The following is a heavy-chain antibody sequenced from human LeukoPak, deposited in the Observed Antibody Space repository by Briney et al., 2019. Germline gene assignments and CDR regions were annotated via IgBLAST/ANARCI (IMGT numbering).Heavy chain of an antibody. CDR3: ARDGCSGGSCKYNWFDP. J-gene: IGHJ5*02. CDR2: IYTSGRT. D-gene: IGHD2-15*01. Sequence: PSETLSLTCSVSGGFISSGSYYWSWIRQPAGKGLEWIGRIYTSGRTNYNPSLKSRVTISVDTSKNQFSLKLSSVTAADTAVYYCARDGCSGGSCKYNWFDPWGQGTLVTVSS. V-gene: IGHV4-61*02. CDR1: GGFISSGSYY.